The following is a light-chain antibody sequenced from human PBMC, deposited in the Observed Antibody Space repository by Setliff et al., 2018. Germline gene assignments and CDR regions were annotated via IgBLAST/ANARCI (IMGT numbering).Light chain of an antibody. CDR2: DVN. V-gene: IGLV2-14*01. Sequence: QSALTQPASVSGSPGQSITISCTGTSSDVGGYNYVSWYQQHPGKAPKLMIYDVNKRPSGVSNRFSGSKSGNTASLTISGLQAEDEADYYCSSYAGSYTFLCVFGTGTKVTVL. CDR1: SSDVGGYNY. CDR3: SSYAGSYTFLCV. J-gene: IGLJ1*01.